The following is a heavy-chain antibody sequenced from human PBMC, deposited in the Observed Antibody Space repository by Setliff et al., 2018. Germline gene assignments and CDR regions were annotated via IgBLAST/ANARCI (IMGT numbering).Heavy chain of an antibody. Sequence: SETLSLTCTVSDVSISGYYWTWIRQPPGKGLEWIGSRYYSGHTYYNPSLKSRVAMSVDKAKNQFSLNLRSVSAADTAIYYCAKHGEESKVTTYLASWGLGTLVTVSS. CDR1: DVSISGYY. D-gene: IGHD4-17*01. CDR3: AKHGEESKVTTYLAS. V-gene: IGHV4-59*05. J-gene: IGHJ5*02. CDR2: RYYSGHT.